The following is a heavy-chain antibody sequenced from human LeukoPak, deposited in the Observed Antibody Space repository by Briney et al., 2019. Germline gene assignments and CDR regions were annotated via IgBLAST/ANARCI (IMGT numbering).Heavy chain of an antibody. Sequence: ASVKVSCKASGYTFTSYGISWVRQAPGQGLEWMGWISAYNGNTNYAQKFQGRVTMTRNTSISTAYMELSSLRSEDTAVYYCARGSYSGSYYWNYWGQGTLVTVSS. J-gene: IGHJ4*02. V-gene: IGHV1-18*01. D-gene: IGHD1-26*01. CDR3: ARGSYSGSYYWNY. CDR2: ISAYNGNT. CDR1: GYTFTSYG.